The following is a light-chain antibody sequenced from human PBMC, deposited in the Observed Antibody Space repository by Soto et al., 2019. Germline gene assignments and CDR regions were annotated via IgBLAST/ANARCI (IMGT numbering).Light chain of an antibody. J-gene: IGLJ1*01. CDR2: EVR. CDR3: SSYTTSGTPYV. Sequence: QSALTQPASVSGSPGQSITISCAGSNSDIGSYKYVSWFQQHPGNAPKLIISEVRDRPSGVSTRFSGSKSGNTASLTISGLQPEDEAVYYCSSYTTSGTPYVFGTGTKVTVL. V-gene: IGLV2-14*01. CDR1: NSDIGSYKY.